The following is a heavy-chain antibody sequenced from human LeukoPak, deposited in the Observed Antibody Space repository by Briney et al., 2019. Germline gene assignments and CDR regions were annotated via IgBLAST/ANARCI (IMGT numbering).Heavy chain of an antibody. CDR1: GFTFSSYG. J-gene: IGHJ4*02. D-gene: IGHD6-13*01. CDR3: AKDRAYSSTWYSGDC. V-gene: IGHV3-23*01. CDR2: VSGSGGST. Sequence: SGRSLRLSCAASGFTFSSYGMHWVRQAPGKGLEWVSSVSGSGGSTYYADSVKGRFTVSRDNSKNTVYLQMNSLRVEDTAVYHCAKDRAYSSTWYSGDCWGQGTLVTVSS.